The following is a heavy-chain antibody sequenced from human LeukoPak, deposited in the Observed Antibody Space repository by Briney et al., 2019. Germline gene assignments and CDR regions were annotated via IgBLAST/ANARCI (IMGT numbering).Heavy chain of an antibody. Sequence: RGSLRLSCAASGFTFNNYWMHWVRQAPGKGLVWVSRISSDGSGTRYADSVRGRFTISRDNAKNTLYLQMNSLRAEDTAVYYCARGGYYDSSGYHYLTPFDHWGQGTLVTVSS. J-gene: IGHJ4*02. D-gene: IGHD3-22*01. CDR1: GFTFNNYW. CDR2: ISSDGSGT. V-gene: IGHV3-74*01. CDR3: ARGGYYDSSGYHYLTPFDH.